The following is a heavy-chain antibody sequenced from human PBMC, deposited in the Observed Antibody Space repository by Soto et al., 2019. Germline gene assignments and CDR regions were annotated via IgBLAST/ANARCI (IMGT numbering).Heavy chain of an antibody. Sequence: PSETLSLTCTVSGGSISSYYWSWIRQPPGKGLEWIGYIYYSGSTNYNPSLKSRVTISVDTSKNQFSLKLSSVTAADTAVYYCERDRFITGTAFWFDPWGQGTLVTVSS. CDR3: ERDRFITGTAFWFDP. V-gene: IGHV4-59*01. J-gene: IGHJ5*02. CDR1: GGSISSYY. D-gene: IGHD1-7*01. CDR2: IYYSGST.